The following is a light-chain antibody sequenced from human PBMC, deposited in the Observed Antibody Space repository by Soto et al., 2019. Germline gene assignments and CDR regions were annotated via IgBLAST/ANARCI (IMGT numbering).Light chain of an antibody. V-gene: IGKV1-5*01. J-gene: IGKJ4*01. CDR3: QKYNSYPIT. CDR1: QSISSW. Sequence: DIQMTQSPATLSASIGDRVTITCRASQSISSWLAWYQQKPGKAPKLLVYDASSLESGVPSRFSGSGSGTEFTLPISSLQPDDFATYYGQKYNSYPITFGGGTEVHIK. CDR2: DAS.